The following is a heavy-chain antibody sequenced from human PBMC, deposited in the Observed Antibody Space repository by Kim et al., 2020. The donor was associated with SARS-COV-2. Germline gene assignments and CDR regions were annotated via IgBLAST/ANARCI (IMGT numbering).Heavy chain of an antibody. V-gene: IGHV3-23*01. D-gene: IGHD1-26*01. CDR2: ISGSGGST. CDR1: GFTFSSYA. J-gene: IGHJ6*02. CDR3: AKDGDYSGSYYAYYYYYGMDV. Sequence: GGSLRLSCAASGFTFSSYAMSWVRQAPGKGLEWVSAISGSGGSTYYADSVKGRFTISRDNSKNTLYLQMNSLRAEDTAVYYCAKDGDYSGSYYAYYYYYGMDVWGQGTTVTVSS.